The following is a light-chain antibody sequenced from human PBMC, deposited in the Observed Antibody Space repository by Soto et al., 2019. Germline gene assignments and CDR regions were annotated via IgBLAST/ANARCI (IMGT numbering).Light chain of an antibody. CDR2: DAS. Sequence: DIPMTQSPSTLSASVGDRVTITCRASQSVTNWLAWYQQKPGKAPNLLIYDASRLQSGIPSRFSGSGSGTEFTLTISSLQPDDCATYYCQQYTTYPYTFGQGTKLEIK. CDR3: QQYTTYPYT. CDR1: QSVTNW. V-gene: IGKV1-5*01. J-gene: IGKJ2*01.